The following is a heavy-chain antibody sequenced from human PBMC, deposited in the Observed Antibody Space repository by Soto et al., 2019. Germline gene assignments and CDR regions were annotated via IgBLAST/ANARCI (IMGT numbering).Heavy chain of an antibody. CDR2: INHSGST. V-gene: IGHV4-34*01. CDR3: ARVTGRYYYGMDV. Sequence: QVQLQQWGAGLLKPSETLSLTCAVYGGSFSGYYWSWIRQPPGKGLEWIGEINHSGSTNYNPSLKSQVTISVDTSKNQFSLQLSSVTAADTAVYYCARVTGRYYYGMDVWGQGTTVTVSS. J-gene: IGHJ6*02. CDR1: GGSFSGYY.